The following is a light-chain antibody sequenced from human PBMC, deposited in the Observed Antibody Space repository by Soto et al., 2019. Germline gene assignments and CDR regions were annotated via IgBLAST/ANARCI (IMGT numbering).Light chain of an antibody. CDR2: GAY. J-gene: IGKJ1*01. Sequence: EIRMTQSPATLSVSPGERATLSCRASQSVSSNLAWYQQKPGQPPRLLIYGAYIRATGIPARFSGSGSGTEFTLTISSLQSEDFAVYYCQQYNNWPRTFGQGTKVDI. CDR1: QSVSSN. V-gene: IGKV3-15*01. CDR3: QQYNNWPRT.